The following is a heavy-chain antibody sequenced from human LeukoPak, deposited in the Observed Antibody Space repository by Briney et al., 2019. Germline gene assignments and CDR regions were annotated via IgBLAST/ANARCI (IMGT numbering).Heavy chain of an antibody. CDR1: GGSISSGSYH. D-gene: IGHD3-3*01. Sequence: SETLSLTCTVSGGSISSGSYHWSWIRQPAGKGLEWMGRIYTSGSTNYNPSLKSRVTISVDTSKNQFSLKLSSVTAADTAVYYCARDRRYDFWSGEWEGHYYYMDVWGKGTTVTVSS. V-gene: IGHV4-61*02. CDR3: ARDRRYDFWSGEWEGHYYYMDV. J-gene: IGHJ6*03. CDR2: IYTSGST.